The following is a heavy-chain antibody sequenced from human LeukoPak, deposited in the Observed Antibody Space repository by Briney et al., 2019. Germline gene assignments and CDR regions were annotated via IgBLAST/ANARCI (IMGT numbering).Heavy chain of an antibody. CDR1: GFTFSSYG. CDR3: AKSAYYYDSSGYYYYYYYMDV. Sequence: PGGSLRLSCAASGFTFSSYGMHWVRQAPGKGLEWVAFIRYDGSNKYYADSVKGRFTISRDNSKNTLYLQMNSLGAEDTAVYYCAKSAYYYDSSGYYYYYYYMDVWGQRDHGHRLL. J-gene: IGHJ6*03. V-gene: IGHV3-30*02. CDR2: IRYDGSNK. D-gene: IGHD3-22*01.